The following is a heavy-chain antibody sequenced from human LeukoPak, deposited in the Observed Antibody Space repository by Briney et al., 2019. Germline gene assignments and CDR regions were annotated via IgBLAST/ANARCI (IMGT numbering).Heavy chain of an antibody. V-gene: IGHV3-66*01. CDR3: AREWALSHVAFDI. J-gene: IGHJ3*02. CDR1: GFTVSNNY. CDR2: IYSGGST. Sequence: PGGSLRLSCAASGFTVSNNYMTWVRQAPGEGLEWVSVIYSGGSTYYADSVKGRFTISRDNSKNTLYLQMNSLRAEDTAVYYCAREWALSHVAFDIWGQGTMVTVSS.